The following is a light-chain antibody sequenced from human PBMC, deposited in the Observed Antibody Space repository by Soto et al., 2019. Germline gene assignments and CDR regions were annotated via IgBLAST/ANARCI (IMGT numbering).Light chain of an antibody. CDR1: QSVSSSY. CDR2: GAS. J-gene: IGKJ1*01. V-gene: IGKV3-20*01. CDR3: QQYVSSPRT. Sequence: EMVWTQSPGTLSLSPGERATLSCRASQSVSSSYLAWYQQKPGQAPRLLIYGASSRATGIPDRFSGSGSGTDFTLTISRLEPEDFAVYYCQQYVSSPRTCGQGTKVEIK.